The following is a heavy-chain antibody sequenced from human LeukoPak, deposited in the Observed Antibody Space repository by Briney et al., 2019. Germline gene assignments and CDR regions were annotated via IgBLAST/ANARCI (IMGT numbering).Heavy chain of an antibody. CDR2: IIPIFGTA. J-gene: IGHJ5*02. D-gene: IGHD2-2*02. CDR3: ARLPEYCSSTSCYRA. V-gene: IGHV1-69*13. CDR1: GGTFSSYA. Sequence: SVKVSCKASGGTFSSYAISWVRQAPGQGLEWMGGIIPIFGTANYAQKFQGRVTITADESTSTAYMELSSLRSEDTALYYCARLPEYCSSTSCYRAWGQGTLVTVSS.